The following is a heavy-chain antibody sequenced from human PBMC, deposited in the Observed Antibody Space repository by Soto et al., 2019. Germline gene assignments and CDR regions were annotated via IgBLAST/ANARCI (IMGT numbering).Heavy chain of an antibody. Sequence: GSLRLSCTTSGFTFGAYALSWVRQSPGKGLEWVGFIRNKGYGRTAEYAASVRGRFIISRDDSRSIAYLQMNSLTTEDTGVYYCTRVYCGGDCSHFDYWGQGT. CDR2: IRNKGYGRTA. J-gene: IGHJ4*02. CDR3: TRVYCGGDCSHFDY. CDR1: GFTFGAYA. D-gene: IGHD2-21*02. V-gene: IGHV3-49*04.